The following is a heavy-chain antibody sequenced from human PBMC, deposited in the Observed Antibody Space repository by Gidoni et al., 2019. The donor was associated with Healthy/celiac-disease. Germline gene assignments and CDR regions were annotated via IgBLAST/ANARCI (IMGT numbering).Heavy chain of an antibody. CDR3: AKADIVVVPAATLFDY. CDR1: GFTFSSYA. D-gene: IGHD2-2*01. CDR2: ISGSGGST. V-gene: IGHV3-23*01. J-gene: IGHJ4*02. Sequence: EVQLLESGGGLVQPGGSLRLSCAASGFTFSSYAMSWVRQAPGKGLEWVSAISGSGGSTYYADSVKGRFTISRDNSKNTLYLQMNSLRAEDTAVYYCAKADIVVVPAATLFDYWGQGTLVTVSS.